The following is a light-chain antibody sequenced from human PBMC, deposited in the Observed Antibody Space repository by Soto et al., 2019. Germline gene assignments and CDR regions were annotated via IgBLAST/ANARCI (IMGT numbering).Light chain of an antibody. CDR3: QQYNNWTSIT. Sequence: EIVMTQSPATLSVSPGERATLSCRGSQSVGSNLAWYQQKPGQAPRLLIYGTSTRATGIPARFSGSGSGTEFTLTISSLQSEDFAVYYCQQYNNWTSITFGQGTRLEIK. CDR1: QSVGSN. CDR2: GTS. J-gene: IGKJ5*01. V-gene: IGKV3-15*01.